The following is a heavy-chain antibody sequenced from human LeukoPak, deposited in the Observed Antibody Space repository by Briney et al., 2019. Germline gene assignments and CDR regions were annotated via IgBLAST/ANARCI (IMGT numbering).Heavy chain of an antibody. V-gene: IGHV1-2*02. J-gene: IGHJ4*02. CDR1: GYTFTGYY. CDR2: INPNSGGT. D-gene: IGHD3-22*01. Sequence: ASVKVSCKASGYTFTGYYMHWVRQAPGQGLEWMGWINPNSGGTNYAQKFQGRVTMTRGTSISTAYMELSRLRSDDTAVYYCASSDSSGYYDYSWGQGTLVTVSS. CDR3: ASSDSSGYYDYS.